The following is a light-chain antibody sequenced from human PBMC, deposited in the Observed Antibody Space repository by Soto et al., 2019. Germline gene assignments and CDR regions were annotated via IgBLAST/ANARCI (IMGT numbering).Light chain of an antibody. Sequence: DIVMTQSPDSLAVSLGERATINCKSSQSVLYSPNNRNCLAWFQQKPGQPPKLLIYWASTRESGVPDRFSSSGSGTDFTLTISSLQAEDVAVYYCQQFYSTPHTFGQGTKLEIK. CDR2: WAS. CDR3: QQFYSTPHT. J-gene: IGKJ2*01. CDR1: QSVLYSPNNRNC. V-gene: IGKV4-1*01.